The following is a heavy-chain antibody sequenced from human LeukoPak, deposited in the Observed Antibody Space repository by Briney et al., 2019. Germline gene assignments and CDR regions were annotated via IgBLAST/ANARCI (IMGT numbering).Heavy chain of an antibody. Sequence: GALRPSSATSGFPFSSYWMSWGRQAPGKGLEWVANIKQDGSEKYYVDSVKGRFTISRDNAKNSRYLQMSSLRAEDTAVYYGASVSVASCFDYWGQGTLVTVSS. CDR2: IKQDGSEK. V-gene: IGHV3-7*02. CDR3: ASVSVASCFDY. J-gene: IGHJ4*02. CDR1: GFPFSSYW. D-gene: IGHD2-2*01.